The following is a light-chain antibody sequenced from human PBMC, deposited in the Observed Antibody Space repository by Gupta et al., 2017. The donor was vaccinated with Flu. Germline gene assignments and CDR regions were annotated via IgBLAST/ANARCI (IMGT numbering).Light chain of an antibody. J-gene: IGLJ2*01. Sequence: PIPCTGTSSDVGGYNYVSWYQPPPGKPPTLMVYEVSKRPSGVPDRFSGSKSGNPASLTVSGLQAEDEADYYCSSYANTTKPHVLLGGGTKLTAL. CDR3: SSYANTTKPHVL. CDR1: SSDVGGYNY. V-gene: IGLV2-8*01. CDR2: EVS.